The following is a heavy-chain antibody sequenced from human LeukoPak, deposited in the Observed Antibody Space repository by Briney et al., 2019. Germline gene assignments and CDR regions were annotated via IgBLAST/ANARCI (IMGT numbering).Heavy chain of an antibody. J-gene: IGHJ4*02. CDR2: IYYSGST. Sequence: SETLSLTCTVSGVSVSSGSYYWSWIRQPPGKGLEWIGYIYYSGSTNYNPSLKSRVTISVDTSKNQFSLKLSSVTAADTAVYYCARGLVIVGASEGGYWGQGTLVTVSS. D-gene: IGHD1-26*01. CDR3: ARGLVIVGASEGGY. V-gene: IGHV4-61*01. CDR1: GVSVSSGSYY.